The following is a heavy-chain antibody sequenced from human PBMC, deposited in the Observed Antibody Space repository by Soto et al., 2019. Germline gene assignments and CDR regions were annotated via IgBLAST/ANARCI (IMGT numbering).Heavy chain of an antibody. CDR1: GFTFSSYA. D-gene: IGHD2-2*01. CDR3: ARGMMDRGTYCGPTSCPYFFDS. Sequence: LRLSCAASGFTFSSYAMHWVRQAPGKGLEWVAVISYDGSNKYYADSVKGRFTISRDNSKNTLYLQMNSLRAEDTAVYYCARGMMDRGTYCGPTSCPYFFDSWGQGALVIVSS. CDR2: ISYDGSNK. J-gene: IGHJ4*02. V-gene: IGHV3-30-3*01.